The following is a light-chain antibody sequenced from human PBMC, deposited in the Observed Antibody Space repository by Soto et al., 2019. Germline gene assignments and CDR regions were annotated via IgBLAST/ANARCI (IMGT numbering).Light chain of an antibody. Sequence: QSALTQPPSASGSPGQSVAISCTETSSDVDTYNYVSWYQQHPGKAPKLLIYEVSERPSGVPDRFSGSKSGNTASLTVSGLQAEDEADYYCSSYAGSNNVVFGGGTKLTVL. CDR2: EVS. CDR3: SSYAGSNNVV. CDR1: SSDVDTYNY. J-gene: IGLJ2*01. V-gene: IGLV2-8*01.